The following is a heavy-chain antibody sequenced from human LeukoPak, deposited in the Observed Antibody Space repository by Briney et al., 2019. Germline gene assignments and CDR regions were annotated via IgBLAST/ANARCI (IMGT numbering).Heavy chain of an antibody. V-gene: IGHV5-51*01. CDR2: IYPRDSDT. D-gene: IGHD3-16*02. Sequence: GESLKISCEGSGYTFARYWIAWVRQMPGRGLEWVGNIYPRDSDTKYSPSFQGRVTISADTSMNTAYLHWSSLKASDTAIYYCARPEEALDAFDIWGQGHWSPSL. CDR3: ARPEEALDAFDI. CDR1: GYTFARYW. J-gene: IGHJ3*02.